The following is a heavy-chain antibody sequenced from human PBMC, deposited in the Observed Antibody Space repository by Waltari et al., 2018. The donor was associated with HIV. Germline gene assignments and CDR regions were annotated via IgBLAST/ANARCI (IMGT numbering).Heavy chain of an antibody. Sequence: QVQLVESGGGVVQPGGSLRLPCAASGFTLSPFTFHWILQAQGKGLEWVALISYGGRNKVYADSVKGRFTISRDNSKNTLYLQMNSLRAEDTAVYYCARDGHFYDSRPLDHWGQGTLVTVSS. J-gene: IGHJ4*02. CDR2: ISYGGRNK. V-gene: IGHV3-30*04. CDR1: GFTLSPFT. CDR3: ARDGHFYDSRPLDH. D-gene: IGHD3-22*01.